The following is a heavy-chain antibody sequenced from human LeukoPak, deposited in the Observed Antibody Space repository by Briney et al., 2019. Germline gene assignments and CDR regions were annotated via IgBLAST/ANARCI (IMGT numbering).Heavy chain of an antibody. V-gene: IGHV4-4*07. Sequence: SETLSLTCNVSGGSFNSYYWSWIRQSAGRGLEWIGRIYPSGSTNYNPSPKSRVPMSVDASKNQFCLKLSSVTAADTAVYYCASEKAEPMVRGVPMAAAFDIWGQGTMVTVSS. D-gene: IGHD3-10*01. J-gene: IGHJ3*02. CDR1: GGSFNSYY. CDR2: IYPSGST. CDR3: ASEKAEPMVRGVPMAAAFDI.